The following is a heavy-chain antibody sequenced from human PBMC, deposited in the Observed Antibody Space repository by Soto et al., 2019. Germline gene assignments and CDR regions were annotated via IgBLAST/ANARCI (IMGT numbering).Heavy chain of an antibody. D-gene: IGHD3-9*01. J-gene: IGHJ4*02. Sequence: QVQLVQSGAEVKKPGASVKVSCEASGYNFIDYYIHWVRQAPGQGFEWVGRISPKSGGTNSAQKFEGRVTMTWDTSLNTAYIELSSLKSDDTAVYYCARPPGYISDWYYFDLWGQGTRVTVSS. CDR1: GYNFIDYY. CDR2: ISPKSGGT. V-gene: IGHV1-2*02. CDR3: ARPPGYISDWYYFDL.